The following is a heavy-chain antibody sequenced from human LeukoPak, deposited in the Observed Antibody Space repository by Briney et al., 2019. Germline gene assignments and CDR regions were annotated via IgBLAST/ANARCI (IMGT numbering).Heavy chain of an antibody. Sequence: PGASLRLSCAASGFTFSSFAMSWVRQAPGKGLEWVSAIGSTASRTYYADSVKGRFTISRDNSKNTLCLQMNSLRAEDTAVYSCAKRGGYCSSGTCYGGFDYWGQGTLVTVSS. CDR3: AKRGGYCSSGTCYGGFDY. CDR2: IGSTASRT. CDR1: GFTFSSFA. D-gene: IGHD2-15*01. J-gene: IGHJ4*02. V-gene: IGHV3-23*01.